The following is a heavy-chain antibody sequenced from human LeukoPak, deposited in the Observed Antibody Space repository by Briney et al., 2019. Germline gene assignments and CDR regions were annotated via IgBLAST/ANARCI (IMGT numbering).Heavy chain of an antibody. Sequence: SETLSLTCTVPGGSISSSSYYWGWIRQPPGKGLEWIGSIYYSGSTYYNPSLKSRVTISVDTSKNQFSLKLSPVTAADTAVYYCARPMSRDGYQDAFDIWGQGTMVTVSS. D-gene: IGHD5-24*01. CDR2: IYYSGST. CDR3: ARPMSRDGYQDAFDI. V-gene: IGHV4-39*01. J-gene: IGHJ3*02. CDR1: GGSISSSSYY.